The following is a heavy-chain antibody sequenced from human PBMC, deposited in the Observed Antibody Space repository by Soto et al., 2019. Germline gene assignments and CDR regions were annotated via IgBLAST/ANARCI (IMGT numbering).Heavy chain of an antibody. CDR1: GYSISLGYY. J-gene: IGHJ4*02. D-gene: IGHD2-2*01. CDR2: IYHSGNT. CDR3: GRVMIGTSRHTDSDY. Sequence: PSETLSLTCAVSGYSISLGYYWGWIRQPPGKGLEWIGSIYHSGNTYYNPSLKSRVTVPKDTSKNQFSLKVASVTAADTAIYYCGRVMIGTSRHTDSDYWGQGTQVTVSS. V-gene: IGHV4-38-2*01.